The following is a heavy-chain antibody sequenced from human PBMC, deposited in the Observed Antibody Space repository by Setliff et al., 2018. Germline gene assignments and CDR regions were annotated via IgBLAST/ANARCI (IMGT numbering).Heavy chain of an antibody. J-gene: IGHJ3*02. CDR1: GGSIDSHY. V-gene: IGHV4-59*11. Sequence: SETLSLTCSVSGGSIDSHYWSWIRQPPGKGLEWIGSIYYSGNTNYNPSLKSRVTISIDTSKNQLSLKLSSVTAADTAVYHCARGKTFFGAFIRAFDIWGQGRMVTVSS. CDR2: IYYSGNT. D-gene: IGHD3-3*01. CDR3: ARGKTFFGAFIRAFDI.